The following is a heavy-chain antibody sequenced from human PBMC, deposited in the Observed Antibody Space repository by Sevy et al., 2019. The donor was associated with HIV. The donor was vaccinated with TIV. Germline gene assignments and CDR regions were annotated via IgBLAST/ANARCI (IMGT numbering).Heavy chain of an antibody. D-gene: IGHD3-22*01. Sequence: GGSLRLSCAASGFTFSDYYMSWIRQAPGKGLEWVSYIGRSGSTINYADSVKGRFTISRDNAKNSLYLQINSLRAEDSAVYSCARENTMIEEPGWFDPWGQGTLVTVSS. CDR3: ARENTMIEEPGWFDP. CDR1: GFTFSDYY. V-gene: IGHV3-11*01. CDR2: IGRSGSTI. J-gene: IGHJ5*02.